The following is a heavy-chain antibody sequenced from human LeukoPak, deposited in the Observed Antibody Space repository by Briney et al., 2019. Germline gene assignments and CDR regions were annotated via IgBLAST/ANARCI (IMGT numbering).Heavy chain of an antibody. CDR3: ARETPGTGAFDY. V-gene: IGHV4-31*03. Sequence: SQTLSLTCTVSGSSISSGGYYWSWIRQHPGKGLEWIGYIYYSGSTYYNPSLKSRVTISVDTSKNQFSLKLSSVTAADTAVYYCARETPGTGAFDYWGQGTLVTVSS. J-gene: IGHJ4*02. CDR1: GSSISSGGYY. CDR2: IYYSGST. D-gene: IGHD3/OR15-3a*01.